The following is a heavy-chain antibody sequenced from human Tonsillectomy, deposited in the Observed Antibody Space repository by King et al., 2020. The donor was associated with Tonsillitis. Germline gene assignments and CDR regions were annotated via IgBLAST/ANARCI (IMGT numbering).Heavy chain of an antibody. V-gene: IGHV3-74*01. CDR1: GFTFSPYW. D-gene: IGHD3-10*01. J-gene: IGHJ4*02. CDR3: VGLYYGSGSLYHFDY. Sequence: VQLVESGGGLVQPGGSLRLSCAASGFTFSPYWMHWVRQAPGKGLVWVARINSDGSSSSYADSVKGRFTISRDNANNTLFLQMNSLSVEDTAMYYCVGLYYGSGSLYHFDYWGQGTLVTVSS. CDR2: INSDGSSS.